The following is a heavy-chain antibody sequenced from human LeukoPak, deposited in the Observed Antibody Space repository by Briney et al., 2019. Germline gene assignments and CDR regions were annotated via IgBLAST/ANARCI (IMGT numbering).Heavy chain of an antibody. D-gene: IGHD3-10*01. Sequence: PGGSLRLSCAASGFTFSTYWMSWVRQAPGKGLEWVAVIKQDGTEKYYVDSVKGRFTISRDNAKNSLYLQMNSLRAEDTAVYYCARRDYYGSGSYGGLEYYFDYWGQGTLVTVSS. CDR1: GFTFSTYW. V-gene: IGHV3-7*03. CDR3: ARRDYYGSGSYGGLEYYFDY. CDR2: IKQDGTEK. J-gene: IGHJ4*02.